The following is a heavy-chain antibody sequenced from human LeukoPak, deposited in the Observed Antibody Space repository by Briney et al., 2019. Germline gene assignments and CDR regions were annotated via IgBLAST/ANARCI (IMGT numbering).Heavy chain of an antibody. V-gene: IGHV3-23*01. J-gene: IGHJ3*01. D-gene: IGHD3-3*01. CDR1: GLPFSNYA. CDR2: ISGGGVNT. Sequence: GGSLRLSCTASGLPFSNYALSWVRQAPGEGLAWVAAISGGGVNTYYAESVKGRFTVSRDNSENTLHLQMNSLRVDDTAVYYCAKEGRGYDFWGGYTFDVWGRGTMVSVSS. CDR3: AKEGRGYDFWGGYTFDV.